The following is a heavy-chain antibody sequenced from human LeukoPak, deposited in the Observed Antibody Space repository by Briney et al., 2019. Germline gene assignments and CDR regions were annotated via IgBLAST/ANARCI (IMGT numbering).Heavy chain of an antibody. CDR1: GFTVRSNY. J-gene: IGHJ3*02. Sequence: HPGGSLRLSCAASGFTVRSNYMSWVRQAPGKGLEWVSAISGSGGSTYYADSVKGRFTISRDNSKNTLYLQMNSLRAEDTAVYYCAKDHTLNLYYYDSSGYPDAFDIWGQGTMVTVSS. V-gene: IGHV3-23*01. CDR3: AKDHTLNLYYYDSSGYPDAFDI. CDR2: ISGSGGST. D-gene: IGHD3-22*01.